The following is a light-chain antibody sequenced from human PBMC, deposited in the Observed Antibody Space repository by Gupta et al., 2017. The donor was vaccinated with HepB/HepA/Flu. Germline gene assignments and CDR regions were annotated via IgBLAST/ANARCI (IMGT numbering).Light chain of an antibody. CDR2: QNN. CDR1: RLGNKY. CDR3: QAWDTSIAV. Sequence: SYELTQPPSVSVSPGQTASISCSGDRLGNKYAAWYQQKPGQSPVLVIYQNNKRPSGIPERFSGSSSGRTATLTISGTQTLDEAEYFCQAWDTSIAVFGGGTRLTVL. V-gene: IGLV3-1*01. J-gene: IGLJ2*01.